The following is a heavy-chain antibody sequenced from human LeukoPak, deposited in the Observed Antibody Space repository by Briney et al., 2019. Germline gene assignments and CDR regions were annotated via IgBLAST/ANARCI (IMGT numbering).Heavy chain of an antibody. V-gene: IGHV1-18*01. CDR3: ARGSYYDY. CDR2: ISTYNGDT. Sequence: GASVKVSCKASGYSFTSNVISWVRQAPGQGLEWMGWISTYNGDTNFPRKLQGRVTMTTDTSTSTAYMELRTLRSDDTAMYYCARGSYYDYWGQGTLVTVSS. J-gene: IGHJ4*02. CDR1: GYSFTSNV. D-gene: IGHD3-10*01.